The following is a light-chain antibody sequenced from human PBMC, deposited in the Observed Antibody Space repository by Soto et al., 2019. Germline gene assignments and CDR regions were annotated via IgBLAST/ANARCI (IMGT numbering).Light chain of an antibody. J-gene: IGKJ4*01. CDR1: QRFSTY. CDR3: QQRSYAHLT. CDR2: DAS. Sequence: EIVLTQSPATLSLSPGERATLSCRADQRFSTYLAWYQQRPGQAPRLLIYDASYRAAGIPARFSGRWYGTDFTLIITSEEPEDFVDYYRQQRSYAHLTFGDGTKVEIK. V-gene: IGKV3-11*01.